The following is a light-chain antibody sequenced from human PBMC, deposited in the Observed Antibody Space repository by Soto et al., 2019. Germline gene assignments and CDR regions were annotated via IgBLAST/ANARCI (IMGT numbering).Light chain of an antibody. CDR1: QSVSGY. CDR3: QQRSNWLIS. CDR2: DGS. V-gene: IGKV3-11*01. J-gene: IGKJ3*01. Sequence: EIVLTQSPATLSLSPEERATLSCRASQSVSGYLAWYQQKPGQAPRLLIYDGSHRAAGIPSRFSGSGSGTDFTLTISGLEPEDFAVYYCQQRSNWLISFGPGTKVDIK.